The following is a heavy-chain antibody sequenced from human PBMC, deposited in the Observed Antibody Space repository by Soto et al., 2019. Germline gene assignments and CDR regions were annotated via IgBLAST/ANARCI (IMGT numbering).Heavy chain of an antibody. Sequence: EVQLLESGGGLVQPGGSLRLSCVASGFTFSSYAMSWVRQAPGKGLEWVSVISGSGGDTYYAGSVKGRFTISRDNSKNTLYVQMNSLRAEDTAVYYCAKGLGSSGYTAGGYWGQGTLVTVSS. CDR1: GFTFSSYA. CDR3: AKGLGSSGYTAGGY. J-gene: IGHJ4*02. CDR2: ISGSGGDT. D-gene: IGHD3-22*01. V-gene: IGHV3-23*01.